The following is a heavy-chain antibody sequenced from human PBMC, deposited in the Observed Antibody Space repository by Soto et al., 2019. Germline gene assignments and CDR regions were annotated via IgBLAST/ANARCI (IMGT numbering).Heavy chain of an antibody. CDR2: IYYSGST. J-gene: IGHJ4*02. CDR1: GGSISSYY. CDR3: ARNPPGDHFDY. Sequence: SETLSLTCTVSGGSISSYYWSWIRQPPGKGLEWIGYIYYSGSTNYNPSLKSRVTISVDTSKNQFSLKLSSVTAADTAVYYCARNPPGDHFDYWGQGTLVTVSS. V-gene: IGHV4-59*08.